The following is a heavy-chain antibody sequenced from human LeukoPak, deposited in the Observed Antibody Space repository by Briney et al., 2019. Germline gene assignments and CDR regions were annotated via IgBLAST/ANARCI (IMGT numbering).Heavy chain of an antibody. V-gene: IGHV4-39*01. CDR3: AGRSGYFDCLPSDY. D-gene: IGHD3-9*01. Sequence: KPSETLSLTCTVSGGSISSSSYYWGWIRQPPGKGLEWIGSIYYSGSTYYNPSLKSRVTISVDTSKNQFSLKLSSVTAADTAVYYCAGRSGYFDCLPSDYWGQGTLVTVSS. J-gene: IGHJ4*02. CDR2: IYYSGST. CDR1: GGSISSSSYY.